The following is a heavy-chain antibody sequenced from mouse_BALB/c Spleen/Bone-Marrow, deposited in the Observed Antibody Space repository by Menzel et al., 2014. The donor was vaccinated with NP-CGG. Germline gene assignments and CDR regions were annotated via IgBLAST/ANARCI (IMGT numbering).Heavy chain of an antibody. D-gene: IGHD2-3*01. V-gene: IGHV1-4*01. J-gene: IGHJ2*01. Sequence: QVQLQQPGAELARPGASVKMSCRASGYTSTTYTIHWVRQRPGQGLEWIGYINPSSGYTNYIQKFKDKATLTADKSSSTAYMQLSSLTSEDSAVYYCARRDDGYVFFDYWGQGTTLTVSS. CDR3: ARRDDGYVFFDY. CDR1: GYTSTTYT. CDR2: INPSSGYT.